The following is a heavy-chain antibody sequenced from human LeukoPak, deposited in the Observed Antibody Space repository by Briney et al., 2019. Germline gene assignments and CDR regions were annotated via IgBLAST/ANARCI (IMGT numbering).Heavy chain of an antibody. Sequence: GRSLRLSCAASGFTFSSYGIHWLRQSPGKGLEGLAVISYDGSNKYYADSVKGRFTISRDNSKNTLYLQMNSLRAEDTAVYYCAKDLDCSGGSCYFNWFDPWGQGTLVTVSS. V-gene: IGHV3-30*18. CDR3: AKDLDCSGGSCYFNWFDP. J-gene: IGHJ5*02. CDR2: ISYDGSNK. D-gene: IGHD2-15*01. CDR1: GFTFSSYG.